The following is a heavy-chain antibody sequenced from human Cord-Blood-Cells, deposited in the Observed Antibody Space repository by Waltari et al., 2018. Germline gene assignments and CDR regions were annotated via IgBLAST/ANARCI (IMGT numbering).Heavy chain of an antibody. J-gene: IGHJ3*02. CDR3: ARGAEGSGSYAFDI. CDR2: IYLSWST. CDR1: GGSISSSNW. V-gene: IGHV4-4*02. Sequence: QVQLQESGPGLVKPSGTLSLTCAVSGGSISSSNWWSWVRQPPGKGLEWIGEIYLSWSTNYYPALKSRVTISVDKSKTQFSLKLSSVTAADTAVYYCARGAEGSGSYAFDIWGQGTMVTVSS. D-gene: IGHD3-10*01.